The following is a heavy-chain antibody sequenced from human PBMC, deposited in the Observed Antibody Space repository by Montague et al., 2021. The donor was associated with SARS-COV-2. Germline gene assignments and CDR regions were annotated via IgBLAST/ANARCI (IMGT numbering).Heavy chain of an antibody. J-gene: IGHJ5*02. CDR1: GGSITTTSHY. Sequence: SETLSLTCTVSGGSITTTSHYWGWIRQPPGKGLEWIGSIYYSGYTHYNPSLKTRLTLPVDTSTNQFSLKLSSATAADTAVYHCARLGPGPQGEESWGQGTVVIVSS. CDR3: ARLGPGPQGEES. D-gene: IGHD3-16*01. V-gene: IGHV4-39*01. CDR2: IYYSGYT.